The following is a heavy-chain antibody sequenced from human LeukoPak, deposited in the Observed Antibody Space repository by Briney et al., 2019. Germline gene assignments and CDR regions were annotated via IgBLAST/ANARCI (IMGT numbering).Heavy chain of an antibody. D-gene: IGHD2-2*01. J-gene: IGHJ5*02. CDR2: INPKTGTA. CDR3: ARESFVSTNWFDP. CDR1: GYTFTGYS. V-gene: IGHV1-2*02. Sequence: ASVKVSCKASGYTFTGYSIYWVRQTPGQKLEWMGWINPKTGTANSAQKFQGRVTMTRDTSISTVYMEVRSLRSDDTAVYYCARESFVSTNWFDPWGQGTLVTVSS.